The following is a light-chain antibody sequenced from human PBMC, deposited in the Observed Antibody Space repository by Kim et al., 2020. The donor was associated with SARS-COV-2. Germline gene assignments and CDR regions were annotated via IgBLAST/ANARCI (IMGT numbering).Light chain of an antibody. CDR1: KLGNKY. CDR2: QDS. Sequence: SYELTQPPSVSVSPGQTASITCPGDKLGNKYTCWYQQKPGQSPVLDIYQDSKRPSGIPERFSGPNSGNTATLTIRGTQAMDEADYYCQAWDRTTVVFGGG. J-gene: IGLJ3*02. CDR3: QAWDRTTVV. V-gene: IGLV3-1*01.